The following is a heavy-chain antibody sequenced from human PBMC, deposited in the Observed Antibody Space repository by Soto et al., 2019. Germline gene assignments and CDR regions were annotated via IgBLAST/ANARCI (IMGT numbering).Heavy chain of an antibody. CDR1: SGSISSDY. CDR2: IYYSGST. CDR3: ARLRAGVHYDY. J-gene: IGHJ4*02. D-gene: IGHD3-10*01. V-gene: IGHV4-59*08. Sequence: SETLSLTCTVSSGSISSDYWSWIRQPPGKGLEWIGYIYYSGSTNYNPSLKSRVTISVDTSKKQFSLELSSVTAADTAVYYCARLRAGVHYDYWGQGTLVTVSS.